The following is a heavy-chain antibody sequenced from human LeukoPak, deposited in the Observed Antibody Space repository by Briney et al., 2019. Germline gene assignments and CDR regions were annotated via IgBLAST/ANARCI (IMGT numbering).Heavy chain of an antibody. J-gene: IGHJ4*02. D-gene: IGHD6-19*01. CDR3: ARLAPSGWYDY. CDR1: GGSFSGYY. Sequence: PSETLSLTCAVYGGSFSGYYCSWIRQPPGKGLEWIGEINHSGSTNYNPSLKSRVTISVDTSKNQFSLKLSSVTAADTAVYYCARLAPSGWYDYWGQGTLVTVSS. V-gene: IGHV4-34*01. CDR2: INHSGST.